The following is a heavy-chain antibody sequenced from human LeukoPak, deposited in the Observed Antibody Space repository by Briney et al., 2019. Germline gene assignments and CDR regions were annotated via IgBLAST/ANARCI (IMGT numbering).Heavy chain of an antibody. CDR3: AKGPTSVTTRFFDS. CDR2: ISGSGTNT. J-gene: IGHJ4*02. Sequence: PGGSLRLSCQASGFTFYMYAMTWVRQAPGEGLEWVSIISGSGTNTHYADSVKGRFTISRDNSKNTLYLQMNSLRAEDTAIYYCAKGPTSVTTRFFDSWGQGTLVTVSS. D-gene: IGHD4-17*01. V-gene: IGHV3-23*01. CDR1: GFTFYMYA.